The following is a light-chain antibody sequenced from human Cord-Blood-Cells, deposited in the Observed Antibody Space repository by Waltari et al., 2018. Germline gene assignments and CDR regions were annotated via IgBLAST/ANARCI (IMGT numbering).Light chain of an antibody. CDR3: CSYAGSSTFVV. J-gene: IGLJ2*01. CDR2: EGS. Sequence: QSALTQPASVSGSPGQSITISCTGTSSDVGSYNLVSWYQQHPSKAPKLMIYEGSKRPSGFSNRVSGSNSGNTASLTISGLQAEDEADYYCCSYAGSSTFVVFGGGTKLTVL. V-gene: IGLV2-23*03. CDR1: SSDVGSYNL.